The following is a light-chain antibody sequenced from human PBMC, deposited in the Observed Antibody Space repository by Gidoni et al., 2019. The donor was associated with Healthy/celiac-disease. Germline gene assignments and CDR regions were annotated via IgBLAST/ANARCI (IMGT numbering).Light chain of an antibody. V-gene: IGKV1-5*01. CDR1: QSISSW. CDR2: DAS. J-gene: IGKJ1*01. Sequence: DIQMTQSPSTLSASVGDRVTITCRASQSISSWLAWYQQKPGKAPKLLIYDASSLESGVPSRFSGSGSGTEFTLPISSLQPVDFATYYCQQYNSYWTFGQGTKVEIK. CDR3: QQYNSYWT.